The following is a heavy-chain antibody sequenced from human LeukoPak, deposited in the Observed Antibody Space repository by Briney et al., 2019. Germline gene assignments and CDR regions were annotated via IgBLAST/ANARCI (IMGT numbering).Heavy chain of an antibody. CDR3: ARDQEGFDY. CDR2: IYPRDGST. CDR1: GDTFTSNY. Sequence: GASVKVSCKASGDTFTSNYIHWVRQAPGQGLEWMGMIYPRDGSTSYAQKFQGRVTVTRDTSTSTVHMELSGLRSEDTAVHYCARDQEGFDYWGQGTLVTVSS. J-gene: IGHJ4*02. V-gene: IGHV1-46*01.